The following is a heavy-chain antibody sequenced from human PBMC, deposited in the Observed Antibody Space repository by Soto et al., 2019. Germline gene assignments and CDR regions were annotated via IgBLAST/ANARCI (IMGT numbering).Heavy chain of an antibody. J-gene: IGHJ4*02. D-gene: IGHD5-18*01. CDR1: GFTVSSNY. V-gene: IGHV3-53*01. Sequence: EVQLVESGGGLIQPGGSLRLSCAASGFTVSSNYMSWVRQAPGKGLEWVSVIYSGGSTYYADSVKGRFTISRDNSKNTLYLQMNRLRAEDTAVYYCARDRAMGLSTDAPGYYWGQGTLVTVSS. CDR3: ARDRAMGLSTDAPGYY. CDR2: IYSGGST.